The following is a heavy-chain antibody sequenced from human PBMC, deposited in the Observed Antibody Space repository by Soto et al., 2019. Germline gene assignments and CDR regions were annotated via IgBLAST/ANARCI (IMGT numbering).Heavy chain of an antibody. V-gene: IGHV3-21*01. CDR2: ISSSSSYI. CDR3: ARDWADDIAAAGTHFPGGN. CDR1: GFTFSSYS. J-gene: IGHJ4*02. D-gene: IGHD6-13*01. Sequence: GESLKISCAASGFTFSSYSMNWVRQAPGKGLEWVSSISSSSSYIYYADSVKGRFTISRDNAKNSLYLQMNSLRAEDTAVYYCARDWADDIAAAGTHFPGGNWGQGTLVTVSS.